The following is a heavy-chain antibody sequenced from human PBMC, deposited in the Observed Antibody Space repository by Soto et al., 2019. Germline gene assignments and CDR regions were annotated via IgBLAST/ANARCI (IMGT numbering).Heavy chain of an antibody. CDR3: ARDRGFLSKALDI. D-gene: IGHD3-10*01. Sequence: SQTLSLTCAISGDIVFSNTATWNWIRQSPSRGLEWLGRTYYRSQWHNDYAESVKSRITINPDTSKNQFSLQLNSVTPEDTAVYYCARDRGFLSKALDIWGRGTMVTVSS. J-gene: IGHJ3*02. V-gene: IGHV6-1*01. CDR2: TYYRSQWHN. CDR1: GDIVFSNTAT.